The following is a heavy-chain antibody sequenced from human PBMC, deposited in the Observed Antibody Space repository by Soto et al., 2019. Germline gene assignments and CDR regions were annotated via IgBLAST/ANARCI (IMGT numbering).Heavy chain of an antibody. V-gene: IGHV3-30*18. J-gene: IGHJ6*02. CDR1: GFTFSSYG. D-gene: IGHD3-22*01. CDR2: ISYDGSNK. CDR3: AKDHYRKYYYDSSGPPWYYGMDV. Sequence: PGGSLRLSCAASGFTFSSYGMHWVRQAPGKGLEWVAVISYDGSNKYYADSVKGRFTISRDNSKNTLYLQMNSLRAEDTAVYYCAKDHYRKYYYDSSGPPWYYGMDVWGQGTTVTVSS.